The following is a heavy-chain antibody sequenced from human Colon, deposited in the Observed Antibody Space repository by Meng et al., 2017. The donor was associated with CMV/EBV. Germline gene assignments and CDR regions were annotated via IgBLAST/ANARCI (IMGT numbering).Heavy chain of an antibody. D-gene: IGHD2/OR15-2a*01. Sequence: GGSLRLSCAASGSTFSSYDMSWVRQAPGKGLEWVSSISGSGGSTYYADSVKGRFTISRDKSKNTVFLQMNSLRPEDTAVYYCAKDLIEPEVWGQGTLVTVSS. CDR2: ISGSGGST. J-gene: IGHJ4*02. CDR3: AKDLIEPEV. CDR1: GSTFSSYD. V-gene: IGHV3-23*01.